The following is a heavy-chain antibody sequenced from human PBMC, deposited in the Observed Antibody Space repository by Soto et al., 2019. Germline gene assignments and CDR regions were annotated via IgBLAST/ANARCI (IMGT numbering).Heavy chain of an antibody. Sequence: EVQLVESGGVVVQPGGSLRLSCAASGFTFDDYTMHWVRQAPGKGLEWVSLISWDGGSTYYADSVKGRFTISRDNSKNSLYLQMNSLRTEDTALYYCAKDMGMVRGAYYYGMDVWGQGTMVTVSS. V-gene: IGHV3-43*01. CDR1: GFTFDDYT. CDR3: AKDMGMVRGAYYYGMDV. J-gene: IGHJ6*02. CDR2: ISWDGGST. D-gene: IGHD3-10*01.